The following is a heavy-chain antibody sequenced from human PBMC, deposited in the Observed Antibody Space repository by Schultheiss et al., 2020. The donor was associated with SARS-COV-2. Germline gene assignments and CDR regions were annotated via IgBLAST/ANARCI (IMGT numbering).Heavy chain of an antibody. J-gene: IGHJ6*02. D-gene: IGHD1/OR15-1a*01. Sequence: SQTLSLTCTVSGCSISTSSYYWSWIRQPPGKGLEWIGYIYYSGSTNYNPSLKSRVTISVDTSKKQFSLKLSSVTAADTAVYYCARDSGTVRYYYGMDVWGQGTTVTVYS. CDR2: IYYSGST. CDR1: GCSISTSSYY. V-gene: IGHV4-61*01. CDR3: ARDSGTVRYYYGMDV.